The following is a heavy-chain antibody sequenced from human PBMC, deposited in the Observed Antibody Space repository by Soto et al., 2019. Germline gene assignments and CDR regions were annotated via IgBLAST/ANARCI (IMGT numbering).Heavy chain of an antibody. CDR3: ARGGDGYNFVAVY. CDR2: IIPKLGSA. V-gene: IGHV1-69*01. D-gene: IGHD2-21*01. Sequence: QVQLVQSGAEVKEPGSSVKVACKASGGGNLRDYRTTWVRRAPGQGLEWMGGIIPKLGSANYAQNFQGGVTVTADESTHTVYMELRSLRSDDTAVYYCARGGDGYNFVAVYWGPGTPVTVSS. J-gene: IGHJ4*02. CDR1: GGGNLRDYR.